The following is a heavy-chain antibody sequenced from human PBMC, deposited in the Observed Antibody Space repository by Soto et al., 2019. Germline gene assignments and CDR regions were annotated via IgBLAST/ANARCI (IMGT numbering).Heavy chain of an antibody. CDR2: IYHSGST. CDR1: GYSIRNGYY. Sequence: PSETLSLTCTASGYSIRNGYYWGWIRQPPGKGLEWIGTIYHSGSTYYNPSLKSRVTISIDRSNDQFSLNLKSVTAADTAVYYCARERGGYGLFDSWGQGTLVTVSS. V-gene: IGHV4-38-2*02. CDR3: ARERGGYGLFDS. D-gene: IGHD5-18*01. J-gene: IGHJ4*02.